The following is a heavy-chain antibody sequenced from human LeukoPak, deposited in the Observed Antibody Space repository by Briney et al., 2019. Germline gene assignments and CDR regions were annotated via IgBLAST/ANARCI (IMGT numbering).Heavy chain of an antibody. CDR1: GGSISSSSYY. CDR2: IYYSGST. D-gene: IGHD6-19*01. CDR3: ARRSIAVDGSFDY. Sequence: PSETLSLTCTVSGGSISSSSYYWGWIRQPPGKGLEWIGSIYYSGSTYYNPSLKSRVTMSVDTFKNQFSLKLSSVTAADTAVYYCARRSIAVDGSFDYWGQGTLVTVSS. V-gene: IGHV4-39*01. J-gene: IGHJ4*02.